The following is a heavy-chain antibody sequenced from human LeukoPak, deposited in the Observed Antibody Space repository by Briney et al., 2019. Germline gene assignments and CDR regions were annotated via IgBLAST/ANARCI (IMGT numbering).Heavy chain of an antibody. CDR3: ARTFSESYYYYGMDV. V-gene: IGHV4-59*01. J-gene: IGHJ6*02. CDR2: MYYSGRT. D-gene: IGHD1-26*01. CDR1: GGSISSYY. Sequence: SETLSLACTVSGGSISSYYWSWIRQPPGKGLEWIGYMYYSGRTNYNPSLKSRVTISVDTSKNQFSLKLSSVTAADTAVYYCARTFSESYYYYGMDVWGQGTTVTVSS.